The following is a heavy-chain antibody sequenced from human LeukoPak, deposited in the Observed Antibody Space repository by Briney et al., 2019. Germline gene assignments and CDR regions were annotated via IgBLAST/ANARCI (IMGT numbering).Heavy chain of an antibody. CDR3: ARRDGSSYYGMDV. Sequence: PGGSLRLSCAASGFTFSDYYMSWIRQAPGRGLEWISYISRSGSTIYYAESVKGRFTISRDNAKNSFYLQMNSLRADDTAVYHCARRDGSSYYGMDVWGQGTTVTVSS. V-gene: IGHV3-11*01. CDR2: ISRSGSTI. CDR1: GFTFSDYY. J-gene: IGHJ6*02. D-gene: IGHD1-26*01.